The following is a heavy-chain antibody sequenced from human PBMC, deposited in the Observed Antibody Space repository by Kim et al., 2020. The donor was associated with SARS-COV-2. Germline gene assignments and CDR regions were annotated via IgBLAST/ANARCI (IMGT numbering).Heavy chain of an antibody. CDR2: IDGSDGTT. J-gene: IGHJ4*02. CDR3: LKGGGGGIRGC. Sequence: GGSLRLSCTTSGFTFFGHAMSWVRQAPGKGLEWVSSIDGSDGTTYYVDSVKGRFSISRDDSRNTLYLQMSALRADDTATYYCLKGGGGGIRGCWGQGA. D-gene: IGHD3-16*01. V-gene: IGHV3-23*01. CDR1: GFTFFGHA.